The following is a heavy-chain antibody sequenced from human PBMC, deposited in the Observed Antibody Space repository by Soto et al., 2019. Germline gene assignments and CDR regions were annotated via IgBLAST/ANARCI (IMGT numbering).Heavy chain of an antibody. CDR1: GFTFSSYA. J-gene: IGHJ6*02. CDR3: AKDRGSPDYYYGMDV. D-gene: IGHD1-26*01. Sequence: GGSLRLSCAASGFTFSSYAMNWVRQAPGKGLEWVSAISNSGGTAYYADSVKGRFTISRDNSKDTLYLRMNSLRADDTAVYYCAKDRGSPDYYYGMDVWGQGTTVTVSS. V-gene: IGHV3-23*01. CDR2: ISNSGGTA.